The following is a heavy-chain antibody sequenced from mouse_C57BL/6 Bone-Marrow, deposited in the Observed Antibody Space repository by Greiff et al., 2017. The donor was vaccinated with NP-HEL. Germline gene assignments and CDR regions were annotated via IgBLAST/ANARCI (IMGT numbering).Heavy chain of an antibody. CDR2: IDPENGDT. CDR1: GFNIKDDY. Sequence: EVQLQQSGAELVRPGASVKLSCTASGFNIKDDYMHWVKQRPEQGLEWIGWIDPENGDTEYASKFQGKATITADTSSNTAYLQLSSLTSEDTAVYYCTTSYGNYVDYWGQGTTLTVSS. CDR3: TTSYGNYVDY. J-gene: IGHJ2*01. D-gene: IGHD2-1*01. V-gene: IGHV14-4*01.